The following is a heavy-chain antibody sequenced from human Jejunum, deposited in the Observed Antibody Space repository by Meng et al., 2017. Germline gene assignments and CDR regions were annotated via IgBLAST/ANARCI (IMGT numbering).Heavy chain of an antibody. D-gene: IGHD5-18*01. V-gene: IGHV3-15*01. CDR1: GFTFSNAW. CDR3: TTREGYNYKY. CDR2: IKSKPYGGTT. Sequence: GESLKISCAASGFTFSNAWMSWVRQAPGKGLEWVGRIKSKPYGGTTDYAAPVEGRFIISRDDSKNTLYLQMNSLKTEDTAVYYCTTREGYNYKYWGQGTLVTVSS. J-gene: IGHJ4*02.